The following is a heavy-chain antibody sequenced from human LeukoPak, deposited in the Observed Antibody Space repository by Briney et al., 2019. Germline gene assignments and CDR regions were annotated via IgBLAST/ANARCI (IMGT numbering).Heavy chain of an antibody. V-gene: IGHV3-21*01. J-gene: IGHJ4*02. CDR1: GLTFTRYS. CDR2: ISTSSGYI. CDR3: ASSDYVWGKPFYFDY. Sequence: GGSLRLSCAASGLTFTRYSMSWVRQAPGKGLEWVSSISTSSGYIYYADPVMGRFTISRDNAKNSLYLQMNSLRPEDTAVYYCASSDYVWGKPFYFDYWGQGTLVTVSS. D-gene: IGHD3-16*01.